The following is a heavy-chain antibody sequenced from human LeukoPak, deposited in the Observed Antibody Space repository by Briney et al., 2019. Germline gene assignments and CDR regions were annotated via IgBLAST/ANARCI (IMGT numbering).Heavy chain of an antibody. V-gene: IGHV4-39*01. J-gene: IGHJ6*02. CDR1: GGSISSSSYY. CDR2: IYYSGST. Sequence: PSETLSLTCTVSGGSISSSSYYWGWIRQPPGKGLEWIGSIYYSGSTYYNPSLKSRVTISVDTSKNQFSLKLSSVTAADTAVYYCARHRVRGGSYYYYYGMDVWGQGTTVTVSS. CDR3: ARHRVRGGSYYYYYGMDV. D-gene: IGHD1-26*01.